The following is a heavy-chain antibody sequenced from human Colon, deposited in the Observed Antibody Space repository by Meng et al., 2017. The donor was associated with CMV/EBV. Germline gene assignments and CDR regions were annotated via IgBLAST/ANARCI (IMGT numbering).Heavy chain of an antibody. V-gene: IGHV1-2*06. D-gene: IGHD1-26*01. CDR2: SNQSSGGT. J-gene: IGHJ4*02. CDR3: ARELDSGGLAY. CDR1: GFTVSAYH. Sequence: KASGFTVSAYHRLRVPQAPGQGLEGGGRSNQSSGGTTEAQKVKGRVTLNTDTCISTDYMEVGRPTAADTAVYFCARELDSGGLAYWGQGTLVTVSS.